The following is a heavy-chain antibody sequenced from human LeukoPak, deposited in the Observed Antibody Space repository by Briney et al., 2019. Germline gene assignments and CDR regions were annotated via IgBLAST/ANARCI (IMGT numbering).Heavy chain of an antibody. CDR1: GGSISSSY. V-gene: IGHV3-7*01. D-gene: IGHD5-12*01. CDR2: IKQDGSEK. J-gene: IGHJ4*02. Sequence: ETLSLTCTVSGGSISSSYWSWVRQAPGKGLEWVANIKQDGSEKYYVDSVKGRFTISRDNAKNSLYLQMNSLRAEDTAVYYCARAGDSGYDDYFDYWGQGTLVTVSS. CDR3: ARAGDSGYDDYFDY.